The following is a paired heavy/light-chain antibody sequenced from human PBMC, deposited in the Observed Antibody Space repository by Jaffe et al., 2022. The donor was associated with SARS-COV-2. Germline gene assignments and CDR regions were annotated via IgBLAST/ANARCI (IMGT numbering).Light chain of an antibody. J-gene: IGLJ3*02. CDR2: GNR. CDR1: SSNIGAPYD. Sequence: QSVLTQPPSVSGAPGQRVTISCTGSSSNIGAPYDVHWYQHLPGTAPKLLIYGNRNRPSGVPDRFSGSKSGTSASLAITGLQAEDEADYYCQSYDSSLSGHWVFGGGTKLTVL. V-gene: IGLV1-40*01. CDR3: QSYDSSLSGHWV.
Heavy chain of an antibody. D-gene: IGHD3-22*01. J-gene: IGHJ4*02. Sequence: QLQLQESGPGLVKPSETLSLTCTVSGGSISSTNYYWGWIRQPPGKGLEWIGSIYYSGISYYNPSLNSRVTMSVDTSKNHFSLKLSSVTAADTAVYYCARHGAFAVYYDSGGFYFDWWGQGTLVTVSS. CDR1: GGSISSTNYY. CDR3: ARHGAFAVYYDSGGFYFDW. V-gene: IGHV4-39*01. CDR2: IYYSGIS.